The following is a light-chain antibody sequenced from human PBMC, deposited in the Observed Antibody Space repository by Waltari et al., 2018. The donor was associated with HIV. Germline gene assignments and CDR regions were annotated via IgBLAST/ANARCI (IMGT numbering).Light chain of an antibody. CDR1: QTIDNY. CDR3: QQYQSYSLFM. J-gene: IGKJ1*01. CDR2: RAS. V-gene: IGKV1-5*03. Sequence: DVQVTQLPSALTAFAGDRVSITCRVSQTIDNYLAWYQQRPGEAPNLLIYRASTLESGVPSRFSGSGSGTDFTRTINNLQPNDSATYYCQQYQSYSLFMFGPGTKVEIK.